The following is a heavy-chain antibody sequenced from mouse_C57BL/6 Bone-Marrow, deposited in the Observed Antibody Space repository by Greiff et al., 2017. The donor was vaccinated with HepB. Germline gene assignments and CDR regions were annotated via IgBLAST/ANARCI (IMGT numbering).Heavy chain of an antibody. J-gene: IGHJ4*01. CDR2: ISDGGSYT. D-gene: IGHD2-3*01. CDR1: GFTFSSYA. Sequence: EVKLMESGGGLVKPGGSLKLSCAASGFTFSSYAMSWVRQTPEKRLEWVATISDGGSYTYYPDNVKGRFTISRDNAKNNLYLQMSHLKSEDTAMYYCARDPDAYYAMDYWGQGTSVTVSS. V-gene: IGHV5-4*01. CDR3: ARDPDAYYAMDY.